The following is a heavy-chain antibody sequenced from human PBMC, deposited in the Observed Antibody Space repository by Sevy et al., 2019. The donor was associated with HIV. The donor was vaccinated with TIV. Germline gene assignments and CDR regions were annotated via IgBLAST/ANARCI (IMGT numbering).Heavy chain of an antibody. CDR3: ARQAIFEVVTAYYYYGMDV. Sequence: SETLSLTCTVSGGSISSSSYYWGWIRQPPGKGLEWIGSIYYSGSTYYNPSLTSRVTISVGTYKNEFSLKLGAVTAARTAGYDCARQAIFEVVTAYYYYGMDVWGQGTTVTVSS. CDR1: GGSISSSSYY. V-gene: IGHV4-39*01. J-gene: IGHJ6*02. D-gene: IGHD3-3*01. CDR2: IYYSGST.